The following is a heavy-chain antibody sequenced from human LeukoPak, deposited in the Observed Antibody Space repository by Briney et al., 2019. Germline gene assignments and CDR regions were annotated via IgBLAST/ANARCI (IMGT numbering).Heavy chain of an antibody. J-gene: IGHJ4*02. V-gene: IGHV3-66*01. CDR2: IYSGGST. CDR1: RFTVSSNY. CDR3: ATIDY. Sequence: PGGSLRLSCAASRFTVSSNYMTWVGQAAGKGLEGVSVIYSGGSTYYADSVKGRFTISRDNSKNTLYLQMNSLRAEDTAVYYCATIDYWGQGTLVTVSS.